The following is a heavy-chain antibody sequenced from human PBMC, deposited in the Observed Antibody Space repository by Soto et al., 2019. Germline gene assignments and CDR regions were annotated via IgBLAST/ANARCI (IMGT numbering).Heavy chain of an antibody. J-gene: IGHJ5*02. CDR3: AGMPYNSGLRFDP. CDR2: IYHSGVT. Sequence: KASETLSLTCSFSGDSSSTSTYSWSWIRQPPGKALEWVGFIYHSGVTSYNPSLKSRVSISLDMSNNQCTLNLRSVTAADTAVYSCAGMPYNSGLRFDPWGPGTLVTVSS. V-gene: IGHV4-30-2*01. D-gene: IGHD6-19*01. CDR1: GDSSSTSTYS.